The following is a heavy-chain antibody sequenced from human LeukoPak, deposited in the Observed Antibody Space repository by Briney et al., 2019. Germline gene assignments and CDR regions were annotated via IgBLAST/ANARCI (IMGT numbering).Heavy chain of an antibody. V-gene: IGHV4-59*12. CDR3: ARGQQWFDP. D-gene: IGHD6-13*01. CDR1: GGSNSGYY. Sequence: SETLSLTCTVSGGSNSGYYWTWIRQPPGKGLEWIGYIYSSGSTKYNPSLKSPITISVDTSKNQLSLKLSSVTAADTAVYYCARGQQWFDPWGQGTLVTVSS. CDR2: IYSSGST. J-gene: IGHJ5*02.